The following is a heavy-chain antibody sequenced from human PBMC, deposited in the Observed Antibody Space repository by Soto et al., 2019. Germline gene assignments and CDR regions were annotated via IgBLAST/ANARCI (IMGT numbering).Heavy chain of an antibody. CDR1: GDSVSSNSAA. CDR2: TYYRSKWYN. CDR3: ARERGVLSEAFDI. Sequence: SQTLSLTCAISGDSVSSNSAAWNWLRQSPSRGLEWLGRTYYRSKWYNDYAPSVKSQITFNPDTSRNQFSLQLNSVTPEDTAVYYCARERGVLSEAFDIWGQGTVVTVS. D-gene: IGHD3-10*01. V-gene: IGHV6-1*01. J-gene: IGHJ3*02.